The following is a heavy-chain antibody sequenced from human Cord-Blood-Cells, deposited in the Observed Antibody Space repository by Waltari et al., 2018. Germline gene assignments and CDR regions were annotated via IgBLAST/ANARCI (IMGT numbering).Heavy chain of an antibody. D-gene: IGHD7-27*01. CDR3: ASLTGDGGGVDAFDI. CDR2: IKQDGSEK. V-gene: IGHV3-7*01. Sequence: EVQLVESGGGLVQPGGSLRLSCAASGFTFSSYWMSWVRQAPGKGLEGVANIKQDGSEKYYVDSVKGRFTISRDNAKNSLYLQMNSLRAEDTAVYYCASLTGDGGGVDAFDIWGQGTMVTVSS. J-gene: IGHJ3*02. CDR1: GFTFSSYW.